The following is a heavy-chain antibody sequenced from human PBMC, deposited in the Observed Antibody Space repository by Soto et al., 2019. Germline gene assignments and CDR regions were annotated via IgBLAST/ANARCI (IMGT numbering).Heavy chain of an antibody. CDR2: ISYDGSNK. CDR3: ARDGSANYDSSGYPYYFDY. CDR1: GFTFSSYA. D-gene: IGHD3-22*01. V-gene: IGHV3-30-3*01. Sequence: GGSLRLSCAASGFTFSSYAMHWVRQAPGKGLEWVAVISYDGSNKYYADSVKGRFTISRDNSKNTLYLQMNSLRAEDTAVYYCARDGSANYDSSGYPYYFDYWGKGTLVTVSS. J-gene: IGHJ4*02.